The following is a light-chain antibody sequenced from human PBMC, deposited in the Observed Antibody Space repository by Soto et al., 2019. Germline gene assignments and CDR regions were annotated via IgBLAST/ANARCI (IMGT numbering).Light chain of an antibody. Sequence: QSVLTQPPSVSGAPGQRVTISCTGSSSNIGAGYDVHWYQQLPGTAPKLLIYGNSNRPSGVPDRFSGSKSGTSASLAITGLQAEDGADYYCQSYYSSLSGSVFGGGTKLTV. J-gene: IGLJ3*02. CDR3: QSYYSSLSGSV. CDR1: SSNIGAGYD. CDR2: GNS. V-gene: IGLV1-40*01.